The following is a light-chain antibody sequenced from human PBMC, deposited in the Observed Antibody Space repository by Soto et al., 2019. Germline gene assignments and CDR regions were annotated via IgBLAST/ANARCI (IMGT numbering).Light chain of an antibody. CDR2: GAS. V-gene: IGKV3-15*01. Sequence: EIVLTQSPATLSVSPGERATLSCRASQSVSSNLAWYQQKPGQAPSLLIYGASTRATGVPARFSGSGSGTEFTLTSSSLMSDDSAVYYCQQYNGWPTFGQGTRVEIK. J-gene: IGKJ1*01. CDR3: QQYNGWPT. CDR1: QSVSSN.